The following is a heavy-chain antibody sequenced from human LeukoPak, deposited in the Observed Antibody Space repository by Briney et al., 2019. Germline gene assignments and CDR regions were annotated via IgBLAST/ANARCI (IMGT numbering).Heavy chain of an antibody. CDR2: IKPDGTEK. D-gene: IGHD5-18*01. CDR3: AREYSYGRYGMDV. CDR1: GFTFSTYW. V-gene: IGHV3-7*01. Sequence: GGSLRLSCAASGFTFSTYWMGWVRQAPGKGLEWVAKIKPDGTEKDHVDSVKGRFTISRDNAKNSLYLQLNSLRAEDTAVYYCAREYSYGRYGMDVWGQGTTVTVSS. J-gene: IGHJ6*02.